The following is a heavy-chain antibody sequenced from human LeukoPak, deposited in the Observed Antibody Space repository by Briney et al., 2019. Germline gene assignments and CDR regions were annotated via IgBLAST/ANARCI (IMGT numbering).Heavy chain of an antibody. V-gene: IGHV1-8*01. J-gene: IGHJ3*02. D-gene: IGHD3-22*01. CDR2: LNPSSGKT. CDR1: GYTFTSYD. CDR3: AGLKNYYDSSGYLVTDAFDI. Sequence: ASVKVSCKASGYTFTSYDINWVRQATGQGLEWMGWLNPSSGKTGYAQKFQGRVTMTTDTSTSTAYMELRSLRSDDTAVYYCAGLKNYYDSSGYLVTDAFDIWGQGTMVTVSS.